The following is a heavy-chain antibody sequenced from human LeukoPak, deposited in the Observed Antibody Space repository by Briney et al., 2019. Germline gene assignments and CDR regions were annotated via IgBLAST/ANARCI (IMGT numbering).Heavy chain of an antibody. CDR3: GWGLGGMDV. Sequence: PSETLSLTCAVYGGSFSGYYWSWIRQPPGKGLEWIGEINHSGSTNYNPSLKSRVTISVDTSKNQFSLKLSSVTAADTAVYYCGWGLGGMDVWGQGTTVTVSS. D-gene: IGHD3-16*01. CDR1: GGSFSGYY. CDR2: INHSGST. V-gene: IGHV4-34*01. J-gene: IGHJ6*02.